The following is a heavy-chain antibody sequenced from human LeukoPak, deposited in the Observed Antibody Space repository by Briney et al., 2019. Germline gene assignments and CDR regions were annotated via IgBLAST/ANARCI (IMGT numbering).Heavy chain of an antibody. CDR2: IRYDGSNK. Sequence: GGSLRLSCAASGFTFSSYGMHWVRQAPGKGLEWVAFIRYDGSNKYYADSVKGRFTISRDNSKNTLYLQMNNLRAEDTAVYYCAKDKMWQQPGYPYYFDYWGQGTLVTVSS. J-gene: IGHJ4*02. D-gene: IGHD6-13*01. CDR1: GFTFSSYG. V-gene: IGHV3-30*02. CDR3: AKDKMWQQPGYPYYFDY.